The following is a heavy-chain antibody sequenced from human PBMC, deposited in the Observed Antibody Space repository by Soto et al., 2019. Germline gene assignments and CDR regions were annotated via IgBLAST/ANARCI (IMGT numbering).Heavy chain of an antibody. CDR3: ARSYPNTIFGVVPSRGLDV. J-gene: IGHJ6*02. CDR2: IHNTGDT. Sequence: SETLSLTCLVSGVSISSNYWSWIGQPPGQGLEWIGYIHNTGDTNFNPSLKNRVIISVDTPKNQFSLRLSSVTAADTAVYYCARSYPNTIFGVVPSRGLDVWGQGTTVTVSS. D-gene: IGHD3-3*01. V-gene: IGHV4-59*01. CDR1: GVSISSNY.